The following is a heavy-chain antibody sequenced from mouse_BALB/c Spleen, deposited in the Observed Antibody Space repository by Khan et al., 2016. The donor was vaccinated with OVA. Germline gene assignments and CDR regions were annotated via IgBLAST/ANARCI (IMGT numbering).Heavy chain of an antibody. J-gene: IGHJ4*01. D-gene: IGHD2-5*01. CDR1: GFAFSSYD. Sequence: EVELVESGGGLVKPGGSLKLSCAASGFAFSSYDMSWVRQTPEKRLEWVAYISSGGGNTYYPETVKGRFTISRDNAKNTLYLQMTSLKYEDTAIDCCARGWGSNFDYAMDYWGQGMSVTISS. CDR2: ISSGGGNT. V-gene: IGHV5-12-1*01. CDR3: ARGWGSNFDYAMDY.